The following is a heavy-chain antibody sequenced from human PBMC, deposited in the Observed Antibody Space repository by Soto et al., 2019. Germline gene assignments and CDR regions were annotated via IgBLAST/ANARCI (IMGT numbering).Heavy chain of an antibody. D-gene: IGHD6-19*01. CDR2: IDPGDSYA. J-gene: IGHJ6*02. CDR1: GYSFTSYW. Sequence: EVQLVQSGAEVKKPGESLRISCKGSGYSFTSYWISWVRQMPGKGLEWMGRIDPGDSYANYSPSFQGQATFSADKSISTAYLQGSSLKASDPAMYYCARLGVAVAGSYGMGVWGQGTTVSVSS. V-gene: IGHV5-10-1*04. CDR3: ARLGVAVAGSYGMGV.